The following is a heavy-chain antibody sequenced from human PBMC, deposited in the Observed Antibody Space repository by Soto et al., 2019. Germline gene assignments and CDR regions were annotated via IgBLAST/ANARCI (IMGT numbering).Heavy chain of an antibody. CDR2: ISYDGSNK. J-gene: IGHJ6*03. Sequence: GGSLRLSCAASGFTFSSYGMHWVRQAPGKGLEWVAVISYDGSNKYYADSVKGRFTISRDNSKNTLYLQMNSLRAEDTAVYYCAKGGRFLEWFQEPMDVWGKGTTVNVSS. V-gene: IGHV3-30*18. D-gene: IGHD3-3*01. CDR1: GFTFSSYG. CDR3: AKGGRFLEWFQEPMDV.